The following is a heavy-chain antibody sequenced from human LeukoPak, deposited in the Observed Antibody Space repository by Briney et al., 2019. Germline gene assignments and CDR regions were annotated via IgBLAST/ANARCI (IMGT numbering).Heavy chain of an antibody. D-gene: IGHD6-13*01. Sequence: GGSLRLSCAASGFTFSDYYMTWVRQAPGKGLEWVSYISTSGSTIYDADSVKGRFTISRDNSKNTLYLQMNSLRAEDTAVYYCARPIAAAGEFDYWGQGTLVTVSS. CDR2: ISTSGSTI. CDR1: GFTFSDYY. J-gene: IGHJ4*02. CDR3: ARPIAAAGEFDY. V-gene: IGHV3-11*01.